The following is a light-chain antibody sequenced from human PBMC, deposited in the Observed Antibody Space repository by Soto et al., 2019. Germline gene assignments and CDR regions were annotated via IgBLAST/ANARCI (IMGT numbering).Light chain of an antibody. CDR1: SSDVGDYNY. V-gene: IGLV2-14*01. Sequence: QSALTQPASVSGSPGQSITISCTGTSSDVGDYNYVSWYQQHPGKAPKLMIYDVSNRPSGVSNRFSGSKSGNTASLTISGLQAEDEADYFCSSYPSSSTRVFGGGTKVTVL. CDR2: DVS. CDR3: SSYPSSSTRV. J-gene: IGLJ3*02.